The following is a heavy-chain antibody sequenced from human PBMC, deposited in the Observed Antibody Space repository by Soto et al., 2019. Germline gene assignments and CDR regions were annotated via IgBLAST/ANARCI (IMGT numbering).Heavy chain of an antibody. J-gene: IGHJ6*02. CDR2: ISSSSSTI. Sequence: LRLSCAASGFTFSSYSMNWVRQAPGKGLEWVSYISSSSSTIYYADSVKGRFTISRDDAKNSLYLQMNSLRDEDTAVYYCAREYGSGSYSYYYYYGMDVWGQGTTVTVPS. CDR3: AREYGSGSYSYYYYYGMDV. D-gene: IGHD3-10*01. V-gene: IGHV3-48*02. CDR1: GFTFSSYS.